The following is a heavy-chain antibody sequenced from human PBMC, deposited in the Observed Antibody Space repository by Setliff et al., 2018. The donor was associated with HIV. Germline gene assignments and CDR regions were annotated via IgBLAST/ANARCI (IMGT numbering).Heavy chain of an antibody. CDR3: ARAAISGYSSGWYGSYFDY. V-gene: IGHV4-59*01. CDR1: GDSITHYY. Sequence: PSETLSLTCSVSGDSITHYYWNWIRQPPGKGLEWIGNIFDSENNNYNPSLKSRVSMSVDTSKSQFSLNLSSVTAADTAVYYCARAAISGYSSGWYGSYFDYWGQGTLVTVSS. J-gene: IGHJ4*02. D-gene: IGHD6-19*01. CDR2: IFDSENN.